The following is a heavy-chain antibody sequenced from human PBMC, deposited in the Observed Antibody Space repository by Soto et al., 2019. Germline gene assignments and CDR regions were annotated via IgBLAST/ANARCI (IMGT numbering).Heavy chain of an antibody. D-gene: IGHD6-13*01. CDR2: ISAGNGNT. V-gene: IGHV1-3*01. Sequence: QVQLVQSGAEVKKPGASVKLSCKASGYTFTSYAMHWVRQAPGQRLEWMGWISAGNGNTKYSQKFQGRLTITRDTSASTAYMELSSLRSEDTAVYYCARGFAGDNSWHIHWGQGTLVPVSS. CDR1: GYTFTSYA. CDR3: ARGFAGDNSWHIH. J-gene: IGHJ4*02.